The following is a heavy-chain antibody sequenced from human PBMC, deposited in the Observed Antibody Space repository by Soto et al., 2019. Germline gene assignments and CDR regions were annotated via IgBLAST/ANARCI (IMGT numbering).Heavy chain of an antibody. J-gene: IGHJ6*03. CDR1: GFTFSSYA. CDR3: AKGKQNRAITMVRGVIITPWDYYYMDV. D-gene: IGHD3-10*01. Sequence: GGSLRLSCAASGFTFSSYAMSWVRQAPGKGLEWVSAISGSGGSTYYADSVKGRFTISRDNSKNTLYLQMNSLRAEDTAVYYCAKGKQNRAITMVRGVIITPWDYYYMDVWGKGTTVTVSS. CDR2: ISGSGGST. V-gene: IGHV3-23*01.